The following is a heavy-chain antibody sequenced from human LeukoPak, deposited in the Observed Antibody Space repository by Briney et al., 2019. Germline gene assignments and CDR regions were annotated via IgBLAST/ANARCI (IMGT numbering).Heavy chain of an antibody. Sequence: GGSLRLSCVASGFTFSESWMTWVRQAPGKGLEWVSAISGSGGSTYYADSVKGRFTISRDNSKNTLYLQMNSLRAEDTAVYYCAAYGAAGYWGQGTLVTVSS. V-gene: IGHV3-23*01. J-gene: IGHJ4*02. CDR3: AAYGAAGY. CDR2: ISGSGGST. D-gene: IGHD4-17*01. CDR1: GFTFSESW.